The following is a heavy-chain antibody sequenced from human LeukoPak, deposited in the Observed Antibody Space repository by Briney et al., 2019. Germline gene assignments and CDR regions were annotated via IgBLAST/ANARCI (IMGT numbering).Heavy chain of an antibody. CDR1: GFTFSSFG. J-gene: IGHJ3*02. CDR3: AKGLGDHASFSAFDI. Sequence: GGSLRLSSAASGFTFSSFGMHWVRQAPGKGLEWGAVIWYDGSNKYYADSVKGRFTISRDNSKYTLYLQMNSLRAEDTAVYYCAKGLGDHASFSAFDIWGQGTMVTVSS. CDR2: IWYDGSNK. D-gene: IGHD4-17*01. V-gene: IGHV3-30*02.